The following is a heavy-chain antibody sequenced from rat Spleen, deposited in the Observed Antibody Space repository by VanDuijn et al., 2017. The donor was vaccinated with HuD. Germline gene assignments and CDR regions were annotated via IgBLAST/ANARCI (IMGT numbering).Heavy chain of an antibody. J-gene: IGHJ1*01. V-gene: IGHV5-29*01. Sequence: EVQLVESDGGLVQPGRSLKLSCAASGFTFSDYYMAWVRQAPTKGLEWVATINYDGSSTYYRDSVKGRFTISRDNAKSTLYLQMDSLRSEDTATYYCARHGDQLFDFWGPGTMVTVSS. CDR2: INYDGSST. CDR3: ARHGDQLFDF. CDR1: GFTFSDYY. D-gene: IGHD4-2*01.